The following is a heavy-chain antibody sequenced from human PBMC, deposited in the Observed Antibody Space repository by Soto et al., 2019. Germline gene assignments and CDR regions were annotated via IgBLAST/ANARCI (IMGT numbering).Heavy chain of an antibody. D-gene: IGHD5-12*01. Sequence: QVQLQQWGAGLLKPSETLSLNCAVTGGSLSGYYWSWIRQPPGKGLEWIGEVKDGGHTNYSPSLRGXXTXSPXPSNNQVSLGLNSVTAADTGVYYCARGQEGVVATHWDQGSLVTVSS. CDR1: GGSLSGYY. CDR3: ARGQEGVVATH. V-gene: IGHV4-34*01. CDR2: VKDGGHT. J-gene: IGHJ4*02.